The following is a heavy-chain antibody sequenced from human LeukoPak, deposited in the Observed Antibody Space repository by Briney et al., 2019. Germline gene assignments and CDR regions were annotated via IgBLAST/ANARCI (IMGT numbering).Heavy chain of an antibody. CDR1: GFTFSSYS. CDR2: ISSSSSYI. V-gene: IGHV3-21*01. CDR3: ARVFRGLGSGSPPYFDY. J-gene: IGHJ4*02. D-gene: IGHD3-10*01. Sequence: AGGSLRLSCAASGFTFSSYSMNWVRQAPGKGLEWVSSISSSSSYIYYADSVKGRLTISRDKAKNSLYLQMNSLRAEDTAVYYCARVFRGLGSGSPPYFDYWGQGTLVTVFS.